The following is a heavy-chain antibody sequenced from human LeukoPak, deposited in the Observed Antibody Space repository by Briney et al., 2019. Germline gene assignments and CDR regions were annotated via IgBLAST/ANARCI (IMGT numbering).Heavy chain of an antibody. Sequence: SETLSLTCAVYGGSFSGYYWSWIRQPPGKGLEWIGEINHSGSTNYNPSLKSRVTISVDTSKNQFSLKLCSVTAADTAVYYCARGQAFGYSYGYLDYWGQGTLVTVSS. J-gene: IGHJ4*02. CDR2: INHSGST. V-gene: IGHV4-34*01. D-gene: IGHD5-18*01. CDR3: ARGQAFGYSYGYLDY. CDR1: GGSFSGYY.